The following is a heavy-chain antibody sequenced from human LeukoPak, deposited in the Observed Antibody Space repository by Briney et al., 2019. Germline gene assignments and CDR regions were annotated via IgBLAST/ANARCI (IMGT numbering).Heavy chain of an antibody. D-gene: IGHD2-15*01. CDR1: GLTFSSYA. CDR2: ISYDGSNK. CDR3: AMVAVGSSEYFQH. Sequence: QPGRSLRHSCAASGLTFSSYAMHWVRQAPGKGLEWVAVISYDGSNKYYADSVKGRFTISRDNSKNTLYLQMNSLRAEDTAVYYCAMVAVGSSEYFQHWGQGTLVTVSS. J-gene: IGHJ1*01. V-gene: IGHV3-30-3*01.